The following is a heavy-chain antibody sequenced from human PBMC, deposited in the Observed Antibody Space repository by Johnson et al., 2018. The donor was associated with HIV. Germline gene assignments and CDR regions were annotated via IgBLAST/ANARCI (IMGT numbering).Heavy chain of an antibody. V-gene: IGHV3-74*01. J-gene: IGHJ3*02. CDR2: ISSDGSST. Sequence: VQLVESGGGLVQPGGSLRLSCAASGFTFSSYWMHWVRQAPGKGLVWVSRISSDGSSTRYADSVKGRFTISRNNAKNTLYLQMNSLRAEDTAVYYCARDRIAAAGHDALDIWGQGTMVTVSS. CDR3: ARDRIAAAGHDALDI. D-gene: IGHD6-13*01. CDR1: GFTFSSYW.